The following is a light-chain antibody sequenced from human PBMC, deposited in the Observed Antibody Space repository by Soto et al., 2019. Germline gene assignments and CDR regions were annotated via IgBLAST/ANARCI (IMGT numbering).Light chain of an antibody. V-gene: IGKV3D-15*01. CDR2: GAS. CDR3: KQYNNWPPLT. J-gene: IGKJ4*01. Sequence: IVMTQSPATLSVSAGERVTLSCRASQSVSSNLAWYQQKPGQAPRLLSYGASTRATGIPARFSGSGSGTDFALTISSLQSEDFAVYYWKQYNNWPPLTFGGGTKVEIK. CDR1: QSVSSN.